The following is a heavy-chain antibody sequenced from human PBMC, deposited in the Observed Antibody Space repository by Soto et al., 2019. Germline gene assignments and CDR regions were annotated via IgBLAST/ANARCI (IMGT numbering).Heavy chain of an antibody. V-gene: IGHV1-18*01. CDR3: ARVVWSGQWLVHYYYYMDV. D-gene: IGHD6-19*01. Sequence: ASVKVSCKASGYTFTSYGISWVRQAPGQGLEWMGWISAYNGNTNYAQKLQGRDTMTTDTSTSTAYMELRSLRSDDTAVYYCARVVWSGQWLVHYYYYMDVWGKGTTVTVSS. CDR1: GYTFTSYG. J-gene: IGHJ6*03. CDR2: ISAYNGNT.